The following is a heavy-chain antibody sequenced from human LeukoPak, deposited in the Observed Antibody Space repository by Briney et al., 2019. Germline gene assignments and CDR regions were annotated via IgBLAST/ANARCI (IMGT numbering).Heavy chain of an antibody. CDR1: GGSISSSSYY. D-gene: IGHD6-13*01. CDR3: ARDEKTYSSSWSPFDY. Sequence: SETLSLTCTVSGGSISSSSYYWGWIRQPPGKGLEWIGSIYYSGSTYYHPSLKSRVTISVATSKNQFSLKLSSVTAADTAVYYCARDEKTYSSSWSPFDYWGQGTLVTVSS. CDR2: IYYSGST. J-gene: IGHJ4*02. V-gene: IGHV4-39*07.